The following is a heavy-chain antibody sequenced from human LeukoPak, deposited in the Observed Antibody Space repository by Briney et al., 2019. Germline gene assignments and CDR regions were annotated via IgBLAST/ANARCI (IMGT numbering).Heavy chain of an antibody. D-gene: IGHD3-3*01. V-gene: IGHV1-69*05. J-gene: IGHJ6*03. Sequence: SVKVSCKASGGTFSSYAISWVRQAPGQGLEWMGGIIPIFGTANYAQKFQGRVTITTDESTSTAYMELSSLRSEDTAVYYCARDQVRFLEWLKGGYYYYYMDVWGKGTTVTVSS. CDR3: ARDQVRFLEWLKGGYYYYYMDV. CDR2: IIPIFGTA. CDR1: GGTFSSYA.